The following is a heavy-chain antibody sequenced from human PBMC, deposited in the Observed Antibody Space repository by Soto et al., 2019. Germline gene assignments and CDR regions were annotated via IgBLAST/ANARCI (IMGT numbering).Heavy chain of an antibody. CDR1: GFTFSSYS. CDR2: ISSSISYI. D-gene: IGHD2-2*01. CDR3: ASGLYCSSTSCYLDP. Sequence: PGGSLRLSCAASGFTFSSYSMNWVRQAPGKGLEWVSSISSSISYIYYADSVKGRFTISRDNAKNSLYLQMNSLRAEDTAVYYCASGLYCSSTSCYLDPWGQGTLVTVSS. V-gene: IGHV3-21*01. J-gene: IGHJ5*02.